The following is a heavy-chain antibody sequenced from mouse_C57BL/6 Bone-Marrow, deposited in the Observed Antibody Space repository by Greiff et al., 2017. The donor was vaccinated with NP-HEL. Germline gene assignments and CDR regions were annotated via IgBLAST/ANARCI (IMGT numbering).Heavy chain of an antibody. V-gene: IGHV1-39*01. CDR2: INPNYGTT. D-gene: IGHD3-2*02. J-gene: IGHJ3*01. CDR3: ARSSGYVSFAY. Sequence: LVESGPELVKPGASVKISCKASGYSFTDYNMNWVKQSHGKSLEWIGVINPNYGTTSYNQKFKGKATLTVDQSSRTAYMQLNSLTSEDSAVYYCARSSGYVSFAYWGQGTLVTVSA. CDR1: GYSFTDYN.